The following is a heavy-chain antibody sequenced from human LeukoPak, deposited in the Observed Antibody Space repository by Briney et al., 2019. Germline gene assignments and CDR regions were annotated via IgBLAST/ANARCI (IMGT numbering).Heavy chain of an antibody. V-gene: IGHV4-34*01. D-gene: IGHD2-2*01. CDR1: GGSFSGYY. CDR3: ARGRHCSSTSCYRRRGDNWFDP. Sequence: PSETLSLTCAVYGGSFSGYYWSWIRQPPGKGLEWIGEISHSGSTNYNPSLKSRVTISVDTSKNQFSLKLSSVTAADTAVYYCARGRHCSSTSCYRRRGDNWFDPWGQGTLVTVSS. CDR2: ISHSGST. J-gene: IGHJ5*02.